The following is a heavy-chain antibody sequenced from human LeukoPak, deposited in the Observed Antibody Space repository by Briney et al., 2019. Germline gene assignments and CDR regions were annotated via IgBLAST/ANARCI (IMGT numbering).Heavy chain of an antibody. CDR3: ARSAAAANWFDP. Sequence: ASVKVSCKASGYSFTTYAINWVRQAPGQGLEWMGWINPNSGGTNYAQKFQGRVTMTRDTSISTAYMELSSLRSDDTAVYYCARSAAAANWFDPWGQGTLVTVSS. V-gene: IGHV1-2*02. CDR2: INPNSGGT. J-gene: IGHJ5*02. CDR1: GYSFTTYA. D-gene: IGHD6-13*01.